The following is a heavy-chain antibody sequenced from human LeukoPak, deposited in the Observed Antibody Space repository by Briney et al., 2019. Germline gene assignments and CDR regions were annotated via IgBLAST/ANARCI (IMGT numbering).Heavy chain of an antibody. CDR1: GGSTSSSSYY. J-gene: IGHJ3*02. CDR3: VRHLSAGRPAFDI. V-gene: IGHV4-39*01. D-gene: IGHD2-15*01. Sequence: ASETLSLTCTVSGGSTSSSSYYWGWIRQPPGKGLEWIGSIYYSGSTYYNPSLKSRVTISVDTSNNKFSLKLTSLTAADTAVYYCVRHLSAGRPAFDIWGQGTMVTVSS. CDR2: IYYSGST.